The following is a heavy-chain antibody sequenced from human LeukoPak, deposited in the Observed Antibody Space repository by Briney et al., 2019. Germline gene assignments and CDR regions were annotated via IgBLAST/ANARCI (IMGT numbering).Heavy chain of an antibody. D-gene: IGHD3-10*01. V-gene: IGHV1-69*13. CDR2: IIPIFGTA. Sequence: ASVKVSCKASGGTFSSYAISWVRQAPGQGLEWMGGIIPIFGTANYAQKFQGRVTITADESTSTAYMELSSLRSEDTAVYYCARAADVSPYYYGSGSYPNWFDPWGQGTLVTVSS. CDR1: GGTFSSYA. CDR3: ARAADVSPYYYGSGSYPNWFDP. J-gene: IGHJ5*02.